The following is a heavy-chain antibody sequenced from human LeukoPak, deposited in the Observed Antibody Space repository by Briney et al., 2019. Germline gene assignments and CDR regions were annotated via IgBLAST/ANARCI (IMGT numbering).Heavy chain of an antibody. D-gene: IGHD3-10*01. V-gene: IGHV4-39*01. CDR3: ARGDSGSLEAAYDY. CDR1: GGSISSSSYY. J-gene: IGHJ4*02. CDR2: IYYSGST. Sequence: SETLSLTCTVSGGSISSSSYYWGWIRQPPGKGLEWIGSIYYSGSTYYNPSLKSRVTISVDTSKNQFSLKLSSVTAADTAVYYCARGDSGSLEAAYDYWGQGTLVTVSS.